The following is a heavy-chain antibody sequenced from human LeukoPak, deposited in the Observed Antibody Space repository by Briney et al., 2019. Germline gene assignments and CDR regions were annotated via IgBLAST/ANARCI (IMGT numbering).Heavy chain of an antibody. V-gene: IGHV3-48*04. CDR1: GFPFSDYR. D-gene: IGHD6-19*01. J-gene: IGHJ4*02. CDR2: ISFNVNTK. CDR3: ARGAYSRGSAYFDH. Sequence: GGSLRLSCAASGFPFSDYRMNWVRPAPGKGLEWVSYISFNVNTKYYGDSVKGRFTISRDNAKNSLYLHMDSLRAEDTAVYYCARGAYSRGSAYFDHWGQGTLVTVSS.